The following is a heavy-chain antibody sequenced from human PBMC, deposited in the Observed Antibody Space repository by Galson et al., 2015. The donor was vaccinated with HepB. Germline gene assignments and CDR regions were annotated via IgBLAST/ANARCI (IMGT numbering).Heavy chain of an antibody. V-gene: IGHV1-69*04. D-gene: IGHD1-20*01. CDR3: ASSYNWNDVPDY. CDR1: GGTFSSYA. CDR2: IIPILGIA. J-gene: IGHJ4*02. Sequence: SVKVSCKASGGTFSSYAISWVRQAPGQGLEWMGRIIPILGIANYAQKFQGRVTITADKSTSTAYMELSSLKASDTAMYYCASSYNWNDVPDYWGQGTLVTVSS.